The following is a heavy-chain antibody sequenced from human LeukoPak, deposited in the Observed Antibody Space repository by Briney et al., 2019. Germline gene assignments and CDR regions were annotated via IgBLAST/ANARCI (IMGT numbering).Heavy chain of an antibody. V-gene: IGHV4-59*01. Sequence: SETLSLTCTVSGGSISSYYWSWIRQPPGKGLEWIGYIYYSGSTNYNPSLKSRVTISVDTSKNQFSLKLSSVTAADTAVYYCAKDSLRSYTTTQFDYWGQGTLVTVSS. CDR2: IYYSGST. CDR3: AKDSLRSYTTTQFDY. CDR1: GGSISSYY. D-gene: IGHD1-26*01. J-gene: IGHJ4*02.